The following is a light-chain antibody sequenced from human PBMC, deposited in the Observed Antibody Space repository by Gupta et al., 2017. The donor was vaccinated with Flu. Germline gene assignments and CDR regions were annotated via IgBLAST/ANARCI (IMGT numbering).Light chain of an antibody. CDR1: HDISRY. V-gene: IGKV1-33*01. Sequence: VCDRVPIACEARHDISRYLNLYQQKPSKAPHLLIYDASNLEKGVPTRFSGSGSGTVFTFTLRNLQPEDFATYYCQQYDTLPTFGQGT. CDR3: QQYDTLPT. J-gene: IGKJ1*01. CDR2: DAS.